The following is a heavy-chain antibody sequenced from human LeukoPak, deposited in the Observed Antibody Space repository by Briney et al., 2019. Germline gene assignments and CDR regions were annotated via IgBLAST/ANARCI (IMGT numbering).Heavy chain of an antibody. CDR3: ARDPPGRDGYVDY. CDR1: GFTFSDYY. CDR2: ISSSSSYT. V-gene: IGHV3-11*06. J-gene: IGHJ4*02. Sequence: GGSLRLSCAASGFTFSDYYMSWIRQAPGKGLEWVSYISSSSSYTNYADSVKGRFTISRDNAKNSLYLQMNSLRAEDTAVYYCARDPPGRDGYVDYWGQGTLVTVSS. D-gene: IGHD5-24*01.